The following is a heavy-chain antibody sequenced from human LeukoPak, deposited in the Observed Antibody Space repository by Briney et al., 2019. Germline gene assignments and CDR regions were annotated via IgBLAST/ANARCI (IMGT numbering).Heavy chain of an antibody. J-gene: IGHJ6*03. V-gene: IGHV4-34*01. Sequence: PSETLSLTCAVYGGSFSGYYWSWIRQPPGKGLEWIGEINHSGSTNYNPSLKSRVTISVDTSKNQFSLKLSSVTAADTAVYYCARGPRGPLYYYYYMDVWGKGTTVTVSS. CDR1: GGSFSGYY. CDR2: INHSGST. CDR3: ARGPRGPLYYYYYMDV.